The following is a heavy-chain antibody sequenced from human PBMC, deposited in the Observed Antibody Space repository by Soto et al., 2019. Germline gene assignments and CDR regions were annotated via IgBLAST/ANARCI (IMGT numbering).Heavy chain of an antibody. CDR1: GFTFSSYS. Sequence: GGSLRLSCAASGFTFSSYSMNWVRQAPGKGLEWVSYISSSSSTIYYADSVKGRFTISRDNAKNSLYLQMNSLRDEDTAVYYCARDGYYYDSSGTDAFDIWGQGTMVTV. J-gene: IGHJ3*02. CDR2: ISSSSSTI. D-gene: IGHD3-22*01. V-gene: IGHV3-48*02. CDR3: ARDGYYYDSSGTDAFDI.